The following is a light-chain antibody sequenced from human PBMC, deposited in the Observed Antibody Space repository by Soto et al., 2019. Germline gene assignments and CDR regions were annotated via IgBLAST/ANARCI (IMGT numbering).Light chain of an antibody. CDR3: QQSYSTPLT. CDR1: LTINTY. Sequence: DVRMTQSPSSLSASVGDTITITCRASLTINTYLNWFQQKPGEPPRLLIYGASTLHDGVPSRFSGSGSGTDFTLTISSLQPEDFATYYCQQSYSTPLTFGRGTKVDIK. V-gene: IGKV1-39*01. J-gene: IGKJ4*01. CDR2: GAS.